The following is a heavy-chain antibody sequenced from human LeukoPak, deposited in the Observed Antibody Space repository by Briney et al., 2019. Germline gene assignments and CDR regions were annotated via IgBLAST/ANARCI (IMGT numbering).Heavy chain of an antibody. CDR1: GFTLCSYL. D-gene: IGHD3-10*01. CDR2: IKQVGRET. Sequence: GGSLRHSCAPSGFTLCSYLMSWVPPAPGRGVECGANIKQVGRETHYVGSVKGRFTIARDNAKNSRYLQISSLRAEDTGVYYWPRTRTNMALGVIKSTTSWYHYYNMTVWGKGTTVTVSS. V-gene: IGHV3-7*01. CDR3: PRTRTNMALGVIKSTTSWYHYYNMTV. J-gene: IGHJ6*03.